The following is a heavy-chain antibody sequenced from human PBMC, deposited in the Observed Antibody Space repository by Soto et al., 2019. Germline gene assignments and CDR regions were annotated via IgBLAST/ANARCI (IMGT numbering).Heavy chain of an antibody. CDR3: AREILLGAQNWFDP. Sequence: SETLSLTCTVSGGSISSGYYYWSWIRQPPGKGLNWIGYIFYSGSTYYNPSLKSRVTISVDTSKNQFSLKLSTVTAADTAVYYCAREILLGAQNWFDPWGQGTLVTVSS. V-gene: IGHV4-30-4*01. CDR2: IFYSGST. CDR1: GGSISSGYYY. J-gene: IGHJ5*02. D-gene: IGHD3-10*01.